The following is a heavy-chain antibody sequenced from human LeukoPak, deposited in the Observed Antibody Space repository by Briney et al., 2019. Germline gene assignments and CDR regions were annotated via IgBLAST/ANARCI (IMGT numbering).Heavy chain of an antibody. D-gene: IGHD3-22*01. Sequence: GGSLRLSCAASGFTFSSYTMSWVRQAPGKGLEWVSTITTSDGSTYYADSVKGRFTISRDNSKNTLYLQMNSLRVEDTAVYYCARDRSSSVYDSSGYYFSYLDYWGQGTLVTVSS. V-gene: IGHV3-23*01. CDR3: ARDRSSSVYDSSGYYFSYLDY. J-gene: IGHJ4*02. CDR1: GFTFSSYT. CDR2: ITTSDGST.